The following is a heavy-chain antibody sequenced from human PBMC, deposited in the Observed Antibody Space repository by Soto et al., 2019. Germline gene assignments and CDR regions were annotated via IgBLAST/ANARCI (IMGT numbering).Heavy chain of an antibody. CDR2: ISGSGGST. V-gene: IGHV3-23*01. CDR3: AKDFNMIVVVPAGFDY. D-gene: IGHD2-2*01. Sequence: EVQLLESGGGLVQPGGSLRLSCAASGFTFSSYAMSWVRQAPGKGLEWDSAISGSGGSTYYADSVKGRFTISRDNSKNTLYLQMNSLRAEDTAVYYCAKDFNMIVVVPAGFDYWGQGTLVTVSS. J-gene: IGHJ4*02. CDR1: GFTFSSYA.